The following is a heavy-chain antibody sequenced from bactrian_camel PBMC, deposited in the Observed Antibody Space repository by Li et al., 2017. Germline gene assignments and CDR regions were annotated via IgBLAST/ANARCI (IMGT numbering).Heavy chain of an antibody. CDR2: INSRGGSA. D-gene: IGHD6*01. Sequence: VQLVESGGDLVQPGGSLRLSCAGSGFVFESYFMSWIRQAPGKGLEWVSAINSRGGSAYYADSVRGRFTISKDVAKNTLYLQMNSLKSDDTAMYFCAADSSSWYHYYYWGRGTQVTVS. CDR3: AADSSSWYHYYY. CDR1: GFVFESYF. J-gene: IGHJ4*01. V-gene: IGHV3S40*01.